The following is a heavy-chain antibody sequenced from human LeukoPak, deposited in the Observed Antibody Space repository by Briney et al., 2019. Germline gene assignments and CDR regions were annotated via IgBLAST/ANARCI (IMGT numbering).Heavy chain of an antibody. CDR2: ISSSSSTI. J-gene: IGHJ4*02. Sequence: GGSLRLSCAASGFTFSSYSMNWVRQAPGKGLEWVSYISSSSSTIYYADSVKGRFTISRDNAKNSLYLQMNSLRAEDTAVYYCVMDIRPGGYYFDYWGQGTLVTVSS. CDR1: GFTFSSYS. D-gene: IGHD1-26*01. V-gene: IGHV3-48*01. CDR3: VMDIRPGGYYFDY.